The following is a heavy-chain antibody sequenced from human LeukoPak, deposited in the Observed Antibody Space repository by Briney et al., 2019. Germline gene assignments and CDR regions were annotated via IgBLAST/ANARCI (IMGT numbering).Heavy chain of an antibody. CDR3: ARGLYGDYGDY. Sequence: SETLSLTCTLPRGSISSGSHYCSWTRQPAREGREWIGRIYTSGSTNYNPSLKSRVTISVDTSKNQFSLKLSSVTAADTAVYYCARGLYGDYGDYWGQGTLVTVSS. CDR2: IYTSGST. J-gene: IGHJ4*02. CDR1: RGSISSGSHY. D-gene: IGHD4-17*01. V-gene: IGHV4-61*02.